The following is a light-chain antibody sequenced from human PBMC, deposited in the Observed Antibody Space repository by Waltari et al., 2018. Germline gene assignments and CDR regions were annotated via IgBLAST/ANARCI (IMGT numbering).Light chain of an antibody. J-gene: IGKJ1*01. V-gene: IGKV4-1*01. Sequence: DIVMTQSPDSLAVSLGERATINCKSSQSVLYSSNSKNYLAWYQQKPGLPPKLLIYWASTRESGVPDRFSGSGSGTDFTLTITSLQAEDVAVYYCQQYYSTPRAFGQGTKVEIK. CDR2: WAS. CDR3: QQYYSTPRA. CDR1: QSVLYSSNSKNY.